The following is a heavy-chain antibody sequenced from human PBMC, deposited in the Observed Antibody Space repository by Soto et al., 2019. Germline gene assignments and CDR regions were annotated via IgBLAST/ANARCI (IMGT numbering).Heavy chain of an antibody. Sequence: GASVMVSCKASGYGFTIYGISWVRQAPGQGLEWMGWISPYSGNTRYPENLQGRVTMTTDTSTSTAYMELRSLRSDDTAVYYCAREMWTRSGPQNFFDYWGQGALVTVSS. J-gene: IGHJ4*02. CDR2: ISPYSGNT. D-gene: IGHD6-25*01. V-gene: IGHV1-18*01. CDR3: AREMWTRSGPQNFFDY. CDR1: GYGFTIYG.